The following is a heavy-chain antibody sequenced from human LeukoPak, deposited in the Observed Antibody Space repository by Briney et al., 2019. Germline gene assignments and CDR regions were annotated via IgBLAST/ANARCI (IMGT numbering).Heavy chain of an antibody. Sequence: GGSLRLSCAASGFTFSNAWMSWVRQAPGKGLEWVGRIKSKTDGGTTDYAAPVKGRFTISRDDSKNTLYLQMNSLKTEDTAVYYCTTPSLVGATPRYYYYGMDVWGQGTTVTVSS. V-gene: IGHV3-15*01. CDR2: IKSKTDGGTT. CDR3: TTPSLVGATPRYYYYGMDV. CDR1: GFTFSNAW. D-gene: IGHD1-26*01. J-gene: IGHJ6*02.